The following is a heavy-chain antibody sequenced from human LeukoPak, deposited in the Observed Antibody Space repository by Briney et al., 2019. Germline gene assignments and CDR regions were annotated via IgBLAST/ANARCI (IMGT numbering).Heavy chain of an antibody. D-gene: IGHD4-17*01. CDR1: GFTFDDYA. V-gene: IGHV3-9*01. J-gene: IGHJ4*02. CDR3: AKDMSYGGSYFDY. Sequence: PGGSPRLSCAASGFTFDDYAMHWVRQAPGKGLEWVSGISWNSGSIGYADSVKGRFTISRDNAKNSLYLQMNSLRAEDTALYYCAKDMSYGGSYFDYWGQGTLVTVSS. CDR2: ISWNSGSI.